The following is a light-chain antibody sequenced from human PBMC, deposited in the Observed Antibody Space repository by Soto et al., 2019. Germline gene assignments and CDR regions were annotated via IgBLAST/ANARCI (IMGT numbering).Light chain of an antibody. CDR2: GAS. J-gene: IGKJ5*01. CDR1: QSVGSN. V-gene: IGKV3-15*01. Sequence: EVVLTQSPATLSVSPGERATLSCRASQSVGSNLGWYQQRPGQPPRLLIYGASTRATGIPARFSGSGSGTEFTLTISSLQSQASAVYYCNPYDNWFPFTFGQGTRLEIK. CDR3: NPYDNWFPFT.